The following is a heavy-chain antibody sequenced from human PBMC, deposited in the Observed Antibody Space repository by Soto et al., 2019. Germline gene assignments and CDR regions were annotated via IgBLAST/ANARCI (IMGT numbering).Heavy chain of an antibody. J-gene: IGHJ4*02. D-gene: IGHD3-22*01. CDR2: ISAYNGNT. V-gene: IGHV1-18*01. CDR3: AIGVWYYDTSGYPSFDY. Sequence: ASVKVSCKASGYTFTSYGISWVRQAPGQGLEWMGWISAYNGNTNYAQRLQGRVTMTTDTSTSTAYMELRSLGSDDTAVYYCAIGVWYYDTSGYPSFDYWGQRTLVTVSS. CDR1: GYTFTSYG.